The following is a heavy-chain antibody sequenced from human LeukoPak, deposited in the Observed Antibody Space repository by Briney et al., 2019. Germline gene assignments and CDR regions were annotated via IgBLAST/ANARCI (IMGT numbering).Heavy chain of an antibody. D-gene: IGHD6-6*01. CDR1: GFTFSSYS. CDR2: ISSSSSTI. Sequence: GSLRLSCAASGFTFSSYSMNWVCRAPGKGLEWVSYISSSSSTIYYADSVKGRFTISRDNAKDSLYLQMNSLRAEDTAVYYCARDHNSFSLDYWGQGTLVTVSS. J-gene: IGHJ4*02. V-gene: IGHV3-48*04. CDR3: ARDHNSFSLDY.